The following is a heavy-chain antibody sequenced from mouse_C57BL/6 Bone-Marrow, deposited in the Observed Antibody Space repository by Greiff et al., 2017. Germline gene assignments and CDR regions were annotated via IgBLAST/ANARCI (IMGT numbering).Heavy chain of an antibody. V-gene: IGHV1-69*01. J-gene: IGHJ4*01. CDR2: IDPSDSYT. CDR1: GYTFTSYW. Sequence: VQLQQPGAELVMPGASVKLSCKASGYTFTSYWMHWVKQRPGQGLEWIGEIDPSDSYTNYNQKFKGKSTLTVDKSSSTADMQISSLTSEDSAVYYCARIPSYGYGDYAMDYWGQGTSVTVSS. CDR3: ARIPSYGYGDYAMDY. D-gene: IGHD2-9*01.